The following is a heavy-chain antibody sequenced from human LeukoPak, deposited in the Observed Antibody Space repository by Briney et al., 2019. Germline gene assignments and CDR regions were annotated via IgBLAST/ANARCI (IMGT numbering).Heavy chain of an antibody. Sequence: GGSLRLSCAASGFSFSTYSMNWVRQAPGKGLEWVSHISYRSGTIYYGDSVKGRFTISRDNAKNSLYLQMNSLRDDDTAVYYCARTLHIKMATTDAFDIWGQGTMVTVSS. D-gene: IGHD5-24*01. J-gene: IGHJ3*02. CDR3: ARTLHIKMATTDAFDI. V-gene: IGHV3-48*02. CDR2: ISYRSGTI. CDR1: GFSFSTYS.